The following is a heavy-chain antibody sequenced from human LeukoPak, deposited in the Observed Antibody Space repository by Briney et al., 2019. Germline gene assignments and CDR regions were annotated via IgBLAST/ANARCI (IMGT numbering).Heavy chain of an antibody. D-gene: IGHD6-13*01. J-gene: IGHJ6*03. CDR2: IYTSGST. Sequence: SETLSPTCTVSGGSISSYYWSWIRQPAGKGLEWIGRIYTSGSTNYNPSLKSRVTMSVDTSKNQFSLKLSSVTAADTAVYYCARGVAAAGTYYYYMDVWGKGTTVTVSS. CDR3: ARGVAAAGTYYYYMDV. CDR1: GGSISSYY. V-gene: IGHV4-4*07.